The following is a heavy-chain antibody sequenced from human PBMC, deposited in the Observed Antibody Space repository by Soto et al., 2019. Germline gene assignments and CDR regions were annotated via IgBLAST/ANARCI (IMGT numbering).Heavy chain of an antibody. D-gene: IGHD4-17*01. CDR3: TMTTVTTWGY. V-gene: IGHV3-73*01. J-gene: IGHJ4*02. CDR1: GFTFSGSA. Sequence: EVQLVESGGGLVQPGGSLKLSCAASGFTFSGSAMHWVRQASGKGLEWVGRIRSKANSYATAYAASVKGRFTISRDDSKTTSHLQMNSLKTEDTALYYGTMTTVTTWGYWGQGTLVTVSS. CDR2: IRSKANSYAT.